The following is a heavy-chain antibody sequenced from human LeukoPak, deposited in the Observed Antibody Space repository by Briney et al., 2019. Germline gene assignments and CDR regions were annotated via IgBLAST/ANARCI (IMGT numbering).Heavy chain of an antibody. Sequence: GESLKISCKGSGYSFTSYWIAWVRQMPGKGLEWMGIIYPGDSDTRYSPSFQGQVTISADKAISTAYLQWSSLKASDTAMYYCARLAYYYGSGSYYFDYWGQGTLVTVSS. CDR3: ARLAYYYGSGSYYFDY. J-gene: IGHJ4*02. CDR2: IYPGDSDT. D-gene: IGHD3-10*01. CDR1: GYSFTSYW. V-gene: IGHV5-51*01.